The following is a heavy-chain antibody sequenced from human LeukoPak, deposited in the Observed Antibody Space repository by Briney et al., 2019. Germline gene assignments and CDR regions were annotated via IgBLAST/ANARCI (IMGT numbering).Heavy chain of an antibody. CDR1: GGSISSSNW. J-gene: IGHJ3*02. CDR2: IYHSGST. D-gene: IGHD2-15*01. CDR3: ARSLGYCSGGSCRGAFDT. V-gene: IGHV4-4*02. Sequence: PSETLSLTCAVSGGSISSSNWWSWVRQPPGKGLEWIGEIYHSGSTNYNPSLKSRVTISVDKSKNQFSLKLSSVTAADTAVYYCARSLGYCSGGSCRGAFDTWGQGTMVTVSS.